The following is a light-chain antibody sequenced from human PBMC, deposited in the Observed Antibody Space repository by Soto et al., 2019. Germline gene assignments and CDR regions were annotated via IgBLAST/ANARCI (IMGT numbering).Light chain of an antibody. V-gene: IGLV2-14*01. Sequence: SALTQPASVSGSPGQSITLSCTGTSSDVGGYNYVSWYQQHPGKAPKLMIYDVTNRPSGVSNRFSGSKSGNTVSLTISGLQAEDEADYYCSSFTSSGTRDVVFGGGTKLTVL. CDR2: DVT. CDR1: SSDVGGYNY. CDR3: SSFTSSGTRDVV. J-gene: IGLJ2*01.